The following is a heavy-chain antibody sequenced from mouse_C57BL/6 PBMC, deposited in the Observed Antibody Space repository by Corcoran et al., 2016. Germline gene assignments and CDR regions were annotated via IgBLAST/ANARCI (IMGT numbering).Heavy chain of an antibody. D-gene: IGHD2-12*01. V-gene: IGHV3-6*01. J-gene: IGHJ3*01. CDR3: ARDGGYSSAWFAY. CDR2: ISYDGSN. CDR1: GYSITSGYY. Sequence: DVQLQESGPGLVKPSQSLSLTCSVTGYSITSGYYWNWIRQFPGNKLEWMGYISYDGSNNYNPSLKNRISITRDTSKNQFFLKLNSVTTEDTATYYCARDGGYSSAWFAYWGQGTLVTVSA.